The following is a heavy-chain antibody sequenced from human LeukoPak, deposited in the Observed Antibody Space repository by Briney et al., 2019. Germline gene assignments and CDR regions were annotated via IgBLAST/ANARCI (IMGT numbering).Heavy chain of an antibody. J-gene: IGHJ4*02. D-gene: IGHD2-15*01. V-gene: IGHV3-23*01. CDR3: AKAPRVAADFDY. CDR2: MSGSGGTT. Sequence: PGGSLRPSCAASGFTFSSYAMSWVRQAPGKGLEWVSTMSGSGGTTYYADSVKGRFTISRDNSKNTLYLQMNSLRAEDTAVYYCAKAPRVAADFDYWGQGTLVTVSS. CDR1: GFTFSSYA.